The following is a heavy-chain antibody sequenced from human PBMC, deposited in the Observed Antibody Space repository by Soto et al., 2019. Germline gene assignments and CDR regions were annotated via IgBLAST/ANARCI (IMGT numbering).Heavy chain of an antibody. CDR3: ARADHYDSWRGYYGVFDY. CDR1: GGTFSRYS. CDR2: INHSGST. V-gene: IGHV4-34*01. Sequence: SETRSLTCAVYGGTFSRYSWNWIRQPPGKGLEWIGDINHSGSTNYNPSLKSRVTISVDTSKNQFSLKLSSVTAADTAVYYCARADHYDSWRGYYGVFDYRGQVTLVTVSS. J-gene: IGHJ4*02. D-gene: IGHD3-3*01.